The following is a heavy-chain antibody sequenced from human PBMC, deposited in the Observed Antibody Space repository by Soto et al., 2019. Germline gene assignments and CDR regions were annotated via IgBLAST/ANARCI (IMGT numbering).Heavy chain of an antibody. D-gene: IGHD4-17*01. CDR1: GFTVSSNY. Sequence: GGSLRLSCAASGFTVSSNYMSWVRQAPGKGLEWVSVIYSGGSTYYADSVKGRFTISRDNSKNTLYLQMNSLRAEDTAVYYCARVPYGDHDSFYFDYWGQGTLVTVSS. V-gene: IGHV3-66*01. CDR3: ARVPYGDHDSFYFDY. CDR2: IYSGGST. J-gene: IGHJ4*02.